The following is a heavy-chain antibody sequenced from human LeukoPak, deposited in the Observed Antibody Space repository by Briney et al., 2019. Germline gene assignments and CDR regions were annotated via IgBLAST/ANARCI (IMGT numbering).Heavy chain of an antibody. V-gene: IGHV4-39*01. Sequence: SETLSLTCIVSGGSITSSGFYWGWVRQPPGKGLEWIGSIHYRGSTYYNPSLKSRVTISVDTPKSQFSLRLSSVTAADTAVYYCARHMSNVSFFYYIDVWGKATTVTVSS. CDR3: ARHMSNVSFFYYIDV. CDR1: GGSITSSGFY. J-gene: IGHJ6*03. CDR2: IHYRGST. D-gene: IGHD2/OR15-2a*01.